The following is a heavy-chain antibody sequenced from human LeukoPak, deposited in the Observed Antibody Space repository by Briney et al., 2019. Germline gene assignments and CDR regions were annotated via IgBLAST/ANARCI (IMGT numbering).Heavy chain of an antibody. J-gene: IGHJ4*02. D-gene: IGHD6-13*01. Sequence: SATLSLTCTVSGGSISNYYWGWIRQPPGKGLEWIGSIYYSGSTYYNPSLKSRVTISVDTSKNQFSLKLSSVTAADTAVYYCARQGYSSSWFAFDYWGQGTLVTVSS. CDR3: ARQGYSSSWFAFDY. CDR1: GGSISNYY. V-gene: IGHV4-39*01. CDR2: IYYSGST.